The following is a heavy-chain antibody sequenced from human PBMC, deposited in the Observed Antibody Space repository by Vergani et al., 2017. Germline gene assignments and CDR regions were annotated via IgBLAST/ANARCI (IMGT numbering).Heavy chain of an antibody. CDR2: IYPGDSDT. V-gene: IGHV5-51*01. CDR1: GYSFTNYW. J-gene: IGHJ4*02. D-gene: IGHD3-22*01. CDR3: ARHHYDSSGYYYY. Sequence: EVPLVQSGAEVKKPGESLKISCKGSGYSFTNYWIGWVRQMPDKGLEWMGIIYPGDSDTRYSPSFQGQVTISADKSISTAYLQWSSLKASDTALYYCARHHYDSSGYYYYWGQGTLVTVSS.